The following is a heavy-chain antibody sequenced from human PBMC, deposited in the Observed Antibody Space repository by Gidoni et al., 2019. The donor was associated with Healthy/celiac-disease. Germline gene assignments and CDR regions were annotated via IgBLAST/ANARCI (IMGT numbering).Heavy chain of an antibody. D-gene: IGHD3-3*01. CDR3: ARGRQYYDFDP. CDR1: ACTFSSYE. CDR2: ISSSGITI. J-gene: IGHJ5*02. Sequence: EVQLVESGGGLVQPGGSLRPSCAAAACTFSSYEMNWGRQAPGKGLEWVSYISSSGITIYYADSVKGRFTISRDNAKNSLYLQMNSLRAEDTAVYYCARGRQYYDFDPWGQGTLVTVSS. V-gene: IGHV3-48*03.